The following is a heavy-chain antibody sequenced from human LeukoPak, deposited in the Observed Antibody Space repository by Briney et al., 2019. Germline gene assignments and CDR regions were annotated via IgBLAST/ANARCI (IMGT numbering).Heavy chain of an antibody. CDR3: ARNLWEGDYYGNNWFDP. CDR2: IYYSGTT. Sequence: SETLSLTCSVSGGSIPISTYYWGWVRQPPGKGLEWIGSIYYSGTTKYNPSLKSRVTISVDNSNNKFSLRLSSVTAADTAVYYCARNLWEGDYYGNNWFDPWGQGILVTVSS. CDR1: GGSIPISTYY. V-gene: IGHV4-39*07. D-gene: IGHD3-10*01. J-gene: IGHJ5*02.